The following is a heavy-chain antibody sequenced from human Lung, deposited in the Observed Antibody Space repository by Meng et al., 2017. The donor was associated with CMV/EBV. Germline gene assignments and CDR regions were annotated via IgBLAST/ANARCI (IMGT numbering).Heavy chain of an antibody. J-gene: IGHJ4*02. Sequence: XVXVSRXPYGYTFTSHGISWVRQAPGQGLEGIGWNSAYNGRSNYPQRLQGRVTMTTDTSTSTAYMERRSLRSDDTAMYYCVRDDRYTGYDRFDSWGQGPLVTVSS. D-gene: IGHD5-12*01. CDR2: NSAYNGRS. CDR1: GYTFTSHG. CDR3: VRDDRYTGYDRFDS. V-gene: IGHV1-18*01.